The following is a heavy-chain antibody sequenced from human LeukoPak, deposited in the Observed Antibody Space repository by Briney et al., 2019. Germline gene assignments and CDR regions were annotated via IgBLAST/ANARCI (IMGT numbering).Heavy chain of an antibody. CDR3: GRNFEASSTWYIQY. Sequence: SETLSLTCTVSGASIHDDHFTWIRQPPGRGLEWIGFVYYRGSAKYNPSLESRVTISVDTSKRQISLILKSVTAADTAVYYCGRNFEASSTWYIQYWGQGSLVTVSS. CDR2: VYYRGSA. D-gene: IGHD2-2*01. CDR1: GASIHDDH. V-gene: IGHV4-59*12. J-gene: IGHJ1*01.